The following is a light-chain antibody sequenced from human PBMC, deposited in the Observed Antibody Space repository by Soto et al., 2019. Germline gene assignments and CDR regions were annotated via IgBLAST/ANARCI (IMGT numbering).Light chain of an antibody. CDR1: SSDVGYYNY. CDR3: SSYTTSRTRV. CDR2: EVS. J-gene: IGLJ1*01. Sequence: QSALTQAASVSGSPGQSITISCTGTSSDVGYYNYVSWYQHHPGKAPKLMIYEVSNRPSGVSNRYSGSKSGNTASLTISGLQAEDEADYYCSSYTTSRTRVFGTGTKLTVL. V-gene: IGLV2-14*01.